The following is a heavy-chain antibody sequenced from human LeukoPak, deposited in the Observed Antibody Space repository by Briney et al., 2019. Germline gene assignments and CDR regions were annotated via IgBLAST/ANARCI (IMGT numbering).Heavy chain of an antibody. J-gene: IGHJ4*02. V-gene: IGHV4-30-4*01. Sequence: SETLSLTCTVSGGSISSGDYYWSWIRQPPGKGLEWIGYIYYSGSTYYNPSLRSRVTISVDTSKNQFSLKLSSVTAADTAVYYCARLLSYGSLSFDYWGQGTLVTVSS. CDR3: ARLLSYGSLSFDY. CDR1: GGSISSGDYY. CDR2: IYYSGST. D-gene: IGHD4-17*01.